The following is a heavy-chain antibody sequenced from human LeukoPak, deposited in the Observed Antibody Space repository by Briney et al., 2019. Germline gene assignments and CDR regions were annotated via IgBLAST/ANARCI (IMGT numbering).Heavy chain of an antibody. CDR1: GYTFTSYG. D-gene: IGHD2-21*01. CDR2: ISAYNGNT. Sequence: EASVKVSCKASGYTFTSYGISWVRQAPGQGLEWMGWISAYNGNTNYAQKLQGRVTMTTDTSTSTAYMELRSLRSDDTAVYYCAREGAYCGGDFPPRWFDPWGQGTLVTVSS. J-gene: IGHJ5*02. CDR3: AREGAYCGGDFPPRWFDP. V-gene: IGHV1-18*01.